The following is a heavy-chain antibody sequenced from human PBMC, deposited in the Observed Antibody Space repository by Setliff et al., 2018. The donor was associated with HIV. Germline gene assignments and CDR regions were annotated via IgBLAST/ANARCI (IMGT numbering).Heavy chain of an antibody. J-gene: IGHJ6*03. CDR1: GGSFSVYY. Sequence: KPSETLSLTCAVSGGSFSVYYWRWIRQPPGKGLEWIGEINHSGRTNYNPSLKSRITISVDTSKDQFSLKLSSVTAADTAVYYCARGARLLTGYADRWDYYHMRIWGKGTTVTVSS. V-gene: IGHV4-34*01. D-gene: IGHD2-8*01. CDR3: ARGARLLTGYADRWDYYHMRI. CDR2: INHSGRT.